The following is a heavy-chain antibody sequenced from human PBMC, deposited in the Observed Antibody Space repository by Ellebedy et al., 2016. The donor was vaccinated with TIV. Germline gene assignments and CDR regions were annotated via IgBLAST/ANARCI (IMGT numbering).Heavy chain of an antibody. Sequence: PGGSLRLSCAASGFNFGDYAMSWVRQAPGKGPEWVSVISDSGRSTNYADSVKGRFTISRENSKNTLSLQMNSLRDEDTATYYCAKWSRGSYRPYYYFGMDVWGQGTTVTVSS. D-gene: IGHD3-16*02. CDR3: AKWSRGSYRPYYYFGMDV. J-gene: IGHJ6*02. CDR2: ISDSGRST. V-gene: IGHV3-23*01. CDR1: GFNFGDYA.